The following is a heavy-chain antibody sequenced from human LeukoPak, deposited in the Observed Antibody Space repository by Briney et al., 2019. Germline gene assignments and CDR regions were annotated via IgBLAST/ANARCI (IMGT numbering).Heavy chain of an antibody. Sequence: GASVKVPCKASGYTFTSYYMHWVRQAPGQGLEWMGIINPSGGSTSYAQKFQGRVTMTRDTSTSTVYMELSSLRFEDTAVYYCARGFTNEYFQHWGQGTLVTVSS. V-gene: IGHV1-46*01. CDR3: ARGFTNEYFQH. CDR2: INPSGGST. D-gene: IGHD3-10*01. CDR1: GYTFTSYY. J-gene: IGHJ1*01.